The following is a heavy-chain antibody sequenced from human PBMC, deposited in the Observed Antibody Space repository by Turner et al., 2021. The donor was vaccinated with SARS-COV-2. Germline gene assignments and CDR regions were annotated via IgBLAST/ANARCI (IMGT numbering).Heavy chain of an antibody. Sequence: QVQLVQSGAEVKKPGASVKVSCKASGYTFTGYYMHWVRQAPGQGLEWMGWINPNSGGTNYARKFEGRVTMTRDTSISTAYMELSRLRSDDTAVYYCAVLEMATITDAFDIWGQGTMVTVSS. CDR2: INPNSGGT. CDR3: AVLEMATITDAFDI. CDR1: GYTFTGYY. J-gene: IGHJ3*02. V-gene: IGHV1-2*02. D-gene: IGHD5-12*01.